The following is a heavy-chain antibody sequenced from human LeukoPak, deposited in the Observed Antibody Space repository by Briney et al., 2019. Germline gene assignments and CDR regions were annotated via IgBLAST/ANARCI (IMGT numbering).Heavy chain of an antibody. CDR3: AKELSTLGH. CDR1: GFIFSSYG. D-gene: IGHD2/OR15-2a*01. Sequence: GGSLRLSCAAYGFIFSSYGIHWVRPAPGKGLDWVAFIQQDGSNKYYADSVKGRFTISRDNSKNTLFLQMNGLRPEDTAVYYCAKELSTLGHWGQGTLVTVSS. V-gene: IGHV3-30*02. J-gene: IGHJ4*02. CDR2: IQQDGSNK.